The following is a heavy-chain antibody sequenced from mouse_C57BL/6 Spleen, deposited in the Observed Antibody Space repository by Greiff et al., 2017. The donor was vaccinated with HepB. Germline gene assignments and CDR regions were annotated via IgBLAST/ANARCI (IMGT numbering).Heavy chain of an antibody. CDR2: IYTGDGDT. V-gene: IGHV1-82*01. CDR3: AIYSRGYFDY. D-gene: IGHD2-1*01. CDR1: GYAFSSSW. J-gene: IGHJ2*01. Sequence: VQLQQSGPELVKPGASVKISCKASGYAFSSSWMNWVKQRPGKGLEWIGRIYTGDGDTNYNGKFKGKATLTADKSSSTAYMQLSSLTSEDSAVYFCAIYSRGYFDYWGQGTTLTVSS.